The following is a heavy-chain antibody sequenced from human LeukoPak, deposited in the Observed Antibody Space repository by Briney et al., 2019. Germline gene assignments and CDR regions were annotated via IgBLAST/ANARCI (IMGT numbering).Heavy chain of an antibody. D-gene: IGHD6-13*01. CDR3: ARTSSSWYGMGSFDY. Sequence: SETLSLTCAVSGYSISSGYYWGWIRQPPGKGLEWIGSIYHSGSTYYNPSLKSRVTMSVDTSKNQLSLKLSSVTAADTAVYYCARTSSSWYGMGSFDYWGQGTLVTVSS. J-gene: IGHJ4*02. V-gene: IGHV4-38-2*01. CDR2: IYHSGST. CDR1: GYSISSGYY.